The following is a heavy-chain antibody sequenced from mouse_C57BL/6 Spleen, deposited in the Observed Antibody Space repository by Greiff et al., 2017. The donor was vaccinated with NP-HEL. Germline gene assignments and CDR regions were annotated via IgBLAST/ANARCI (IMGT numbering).Heavy chain of an antibody. V-gene: IGHV1-82*01. Sequence: VQLQQSGPELVKPGASVKISCKASGYAFSSSWMNWVKQRPGKGLEWIGRIYPGDGDTNYNGKFKGKATLTADKSSSTAYMQLSSLTSEDSAVYFCAREDYDYPLYAMDDWGQGTSVTVSS. CDR3: AREDYDYPLYAMDD. D-gene: IGHD2-4*01. CDR1: GYAFSSSW. J-gene: IGHJ4*01. CDR2: IYPGDGDT.